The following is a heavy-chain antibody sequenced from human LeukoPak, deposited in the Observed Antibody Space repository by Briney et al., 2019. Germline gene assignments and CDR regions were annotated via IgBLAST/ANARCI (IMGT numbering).Heavy chain of an antibody. V-gene: IGHV3-23*01. Sequence: GGSLRLSCAASGFTFSSYAMSWVRQAPGKGLEWISAISSSGGSTYYADSVKGRCTISRDNSKNALYLQMNRLRVEDTAIYYCAKRIGSSTTQIDYWGQGTLVTVSS. D-gene: IGHD2-2*01. CDR3: AKRIGSSTTQIDY. CDR1: GFTFSSYA. CDR2: ISSSGGST. J-gene: IGHJ4*02.